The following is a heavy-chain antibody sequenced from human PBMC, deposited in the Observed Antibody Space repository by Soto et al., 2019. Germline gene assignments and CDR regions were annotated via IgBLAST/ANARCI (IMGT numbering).Heavy chain of an antibody. D-gene: IGHD5-18*01. J-gene: IGHJ5*02. CDR1: GGSFSGHF. Sequence: SETLSLTCAVYGGSFSGHFWSWIRQPPGKGLEWIGEINLSGSTNYNPSLKSRVTISLDTSKNQFSLKLNSVTAADTAVYFCARGLRGYTFGRWFDPWVQGTLVTVSS. V-gene: IGHV4-34*01. CDR3: ARGLRGYTFGRWFDP. CDR2: INLSGST.